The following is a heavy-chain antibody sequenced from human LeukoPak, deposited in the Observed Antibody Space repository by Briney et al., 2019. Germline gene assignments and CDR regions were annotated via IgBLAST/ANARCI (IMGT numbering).Heavy chain of an antibody. Sequence: GGSLRLSCAAYGFTFSSYSMNWVRQAPWKGLEWVSSISSSSSYIYYADSVKGRFTISRDNAKNSLYLQMNSLRAEDTAVYYCARSQWLATPDYVDYWGQGTLVTVSS. J-gene: IGHJ4*02. V-gene: IGHV3-21*01. D-gene: IGHD6-19*01. CDR3: ARSQWLATPDYVDY. CDR1: GFTFSSYS. CDR2: ISSSSSYI.